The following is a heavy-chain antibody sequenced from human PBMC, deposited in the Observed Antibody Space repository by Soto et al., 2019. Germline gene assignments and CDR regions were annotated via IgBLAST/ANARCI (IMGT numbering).Heavy chain of an antibody. CDR2: IIPIFGTA. CDR3: ARRGYDSSGYHNWYFDL. CDR1: GGTFSSYA. J-gene: IGHJ2*01. V-gene: IGHV1-69*01. D-gene: IGHD3-22*01. Sequence: QVQLVQSGAEVKKPGSSVKVSCKASGGTFSSYAISWVRQAPGQGLEWMGGIIPIFGTANYAQKFHGRVTITADESTSTAYMELSSLRSEDTAVYYCARRGYDSSGYHNWYFDLWGRGTLVTVSS.